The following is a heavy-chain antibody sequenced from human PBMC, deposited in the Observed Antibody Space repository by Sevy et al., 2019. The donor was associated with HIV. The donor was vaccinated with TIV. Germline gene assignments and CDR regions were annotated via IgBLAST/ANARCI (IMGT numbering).Heavy chain of an antibody. V-gene: IGHV3-7*01. CDR3: ATFSVGY. Sequence: GGSLRLSCAASGFTFSDSWMHWVRQAPGKGLEWVANINQDGNEKYYVDSVKGRFTISRDNAKNSLYLQMNRLRDDDTAVYYCATFSVGYWGQETLVTVSS. CDR2: INQDGNEK. D-gene: IGHD3-3*01. CDR1: GFTFSDSW. J-gene: IGHJ4*02.